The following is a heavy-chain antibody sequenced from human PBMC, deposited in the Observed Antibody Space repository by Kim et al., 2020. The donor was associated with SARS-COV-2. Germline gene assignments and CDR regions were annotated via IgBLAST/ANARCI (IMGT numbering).Heavy chain of an antibody. J-gene: IGHJ4*02. Sequence: KGRFTISRDNSKNTLYLQMNSLRAEDTAVYYCARDLLEAYYDSSGYLDYWGQGTLVTVSS. D-gene: IGHD3-22*01. CDR3: ARDLLEAYYDSSGYLDY. V-gene: IGHV3-30*07.